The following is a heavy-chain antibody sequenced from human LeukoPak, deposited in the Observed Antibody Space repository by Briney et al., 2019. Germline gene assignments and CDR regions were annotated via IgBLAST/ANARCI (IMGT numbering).Heavy chain of an antibody. J-gene: IGHJ4*02. Sequence: ASVKVSCKASGYTFTSYARNWVRQAPGQGLEWMGWINTNTGNPTYAQGFTGRFVFSLDTSVSTAYLQISSLKAEDTAVYYCAGDGIAAAGTSFYPDYWGQGTLVTVSS. CDR2: INTNTGNP. CDR1: GYTFTSYA. CDR3: AGDGIAAAGTSFYPDY. V-gene: IGHV7-4-1*02. D-gene: IGHD6-13*01.